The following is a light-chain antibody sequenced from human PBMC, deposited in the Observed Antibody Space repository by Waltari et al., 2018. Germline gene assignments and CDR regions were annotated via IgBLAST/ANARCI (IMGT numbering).Light chain of an antibody. J-gene: IGKJ3*01. CDR1: QSVLYSSNNKNY. V-gene: IGKV4-1*01. CDR3: QQYFIAPLT. Sequence: DIVMTHSPDSLAVSLGERATINCKSSQSVLYSSNNKNYLAWYQKKQGQPPKLLIYWASTRESGVPDRFSGSGSGTDFTLTISSLQAEDVAVYYCQQYFIAPLTFGPGTKVDIK. CDR2: WAS.